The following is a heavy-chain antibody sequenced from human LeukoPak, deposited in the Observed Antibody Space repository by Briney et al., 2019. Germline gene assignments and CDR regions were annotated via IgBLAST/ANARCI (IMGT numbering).Heavy chain of an antibody. Sequence: ASVKVSCKASGYTFTSYGISWVRQAPGQGLEWMGWISAYNGNTSYAQKLQGRVTMTTDTSTSTAYMELRSLRSDDTAVYYCARAERRWLQYRYYFDYWGQGTLVTVSS. J-gene: IGHJ4*02. CDR2: ISAYNGNT. D-gene: IGHD5-24*01. CDR1: GYTFTSYG. V-gene: IGHV1-18*01. CDR3: ARAERRWLQYRYYFDY.